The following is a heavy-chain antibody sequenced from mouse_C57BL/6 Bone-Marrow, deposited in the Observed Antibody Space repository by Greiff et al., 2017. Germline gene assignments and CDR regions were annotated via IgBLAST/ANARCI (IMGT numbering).Heavy chain of an antibody. CDR2: IDPSDSYT. Sequence: VQLQQPGAELVMPGASVKLSCKASGYTFTSYWMHWVKQRPGQGLEWIGEIDPSDSYTNYNQKFKGKSTLTVDKSSSTPYMQLSSLTSEDSAVYYCAIISYDYDGFAYWGQGTLVTVSA. J-gene: IGHJ3*01. CDR3: AIISYDYDGFAY. V-gene: IGHV1-69*01. CDR1: GYTFTSYW. D-gene: IGHD2-4*01.